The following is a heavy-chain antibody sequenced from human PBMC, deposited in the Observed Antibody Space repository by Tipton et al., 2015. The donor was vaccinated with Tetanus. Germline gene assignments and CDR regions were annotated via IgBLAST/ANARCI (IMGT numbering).Heavy chain of an antibody. CDR1: GYTFTSYA. V-gene: IGHV1-3*01. CDR3: ARGGVGYCSSTSCYLFDP. D-gene: IGHD2-2*01. J-gene: IGHJ5*02. Sequence: QSGAEVKKPGASVKVSCKASGYTFTSYAMHWVRQAPGQRLEWMGWVNAGNGNTKYSQKFQGRVTITRDTSASTAYMGLSSLRSEDTAVYYCARGGVGYCSSTSCYLFDPWGQGTLVTVSS. CDR2: VNAGNGNT.